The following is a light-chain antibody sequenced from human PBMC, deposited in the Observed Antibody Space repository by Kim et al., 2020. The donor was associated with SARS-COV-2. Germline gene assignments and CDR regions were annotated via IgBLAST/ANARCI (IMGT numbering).Light chain of an antibody. V-gene: IGKV1-27*01. CDR3: QQYDSAPQT. CDR2: AAS. Sequence: DIQMTQSPSSLSASVGDRVTITCRASHDITTYLAWFQQRPGNPPKLLIHAASILQSGVPARFSGSGSGTDFTLTISVLHPEDASTYYCQQYDSAPQTFSQGTKVDIK. CDR1: HDITTY. J-gene: IGKJ1*01.